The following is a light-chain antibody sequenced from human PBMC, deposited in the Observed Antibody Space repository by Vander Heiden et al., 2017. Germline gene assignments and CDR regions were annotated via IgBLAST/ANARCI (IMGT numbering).Light chain of an antibody. Sequence: EIVLTQSPGTLSLSPGERATLSCRASQSLSSDYLAWYQQKPGQAPRLLIYGASSRATGIPDRFSGSGSGTDFTLTISRLEPEDFAVYYCQQFGSSTWTFGQGTKVEI. CDR2: GAS. V-gene: IGKV3-20*01. J-gene: IGKJ1*01. CDR1: QSLSSDY. CDR3: QQFGSSTWT.